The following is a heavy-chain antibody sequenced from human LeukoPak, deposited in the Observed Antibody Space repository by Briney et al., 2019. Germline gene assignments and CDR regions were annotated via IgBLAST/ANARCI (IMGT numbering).Heavy chain of an antibody. CDR3: ARAEGLLKWWYFVGERRTRDDAFDI. Sequence: ASVKVSCKASAYTFTGYYMHWVRQAPGQGLEWMGWINPNSGGTNYAQKFQGRVTMTRDTSISTAYMELSRLRSDDTAVYYCARAEGLLKWWYFVGERRTRDDAFDIWGQGTMVTASS. J-gene: IGHJ3*02. V-gene: IGHV1-2*02. CDR2: INPNSGGT. CDR1: AYTFTGYY. D-gene: IGHD2-15*01.